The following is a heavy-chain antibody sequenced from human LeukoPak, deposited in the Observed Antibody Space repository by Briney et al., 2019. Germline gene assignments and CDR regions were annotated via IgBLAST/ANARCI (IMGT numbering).Heavy chain of an antibody. Sequence: PSETLSLTCAVSGYSISSGYYWGWIRQPAGKGLEWIGRIYTSGSTNYNPSLKSRVTMSVDTSKNQFSLKLSSVTAADTAVYYCARLTVTTWDWFDPWGQGTLVTVSS. V-gene: IGHV4-4*07. D-gene: IGHD4-17*01. CDR2: IYTSGST. J-gene: IGHJ5*02. CDR1: GYSISSGYY. CDR3: ARLTVTTWDWFDP.